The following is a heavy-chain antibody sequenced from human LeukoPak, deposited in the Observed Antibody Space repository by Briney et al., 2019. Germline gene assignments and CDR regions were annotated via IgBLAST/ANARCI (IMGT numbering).Heavy chain of an antibody. CDR2: INTNTGNP. D-gene: IGHD5-12*01. CDR3: ARGGPLVATIPEAFAIQDCGDYEGDY. J-gene: IGHJ4*02. CDR1: GYTFTSYA. Sequence: ASVKVSCKASGYTFTSYAMNWVRQAPGQGLEWMGWINTNTGNPTYAQGFTGRFVFSLDTSVSTAYLQISSLKAEDTAVYYCARGGPLVATIPEAFAIQDCGDYEGDYWGQGTLVIVSS. V-gene: IGHV7-4-1*02.